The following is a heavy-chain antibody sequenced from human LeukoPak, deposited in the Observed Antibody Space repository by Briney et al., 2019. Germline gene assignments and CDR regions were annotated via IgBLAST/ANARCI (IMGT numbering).Heavy chain of an antibody. Sequence: SETLSLTCSVSGGSISSGDYYWSWIRQPPGKGLEWIGYIYYSGSTNYNPSLKSRVTISVDTSKNQFSLKLSSVTAADTAVYYCARHQTYYPYYYGSGSYLPDAFDIWGQGTMVTVSS. J-gene: IGHJ3*02. D-gene: IGHD3-10*01. CDR3: ARHQTYYPYYYGSGSYLPDAFDI. CDR2: IYYSGST. V-gene: IGHV4-30-4*01. CDR1: GGSISSGDYY.